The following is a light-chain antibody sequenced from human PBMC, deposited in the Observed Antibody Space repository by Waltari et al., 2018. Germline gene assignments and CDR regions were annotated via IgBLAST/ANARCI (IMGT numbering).Light chain of an antibody. J-gene: IGLJ1*01. CDR3: SSYTASRHYV. V-gene: IGLV2-14*03. CDR1: SSDVGAYDY. Sequence: QSALTQPASVSGSPGQSITISCTGTSSDVGAYDYVSWYKQYPGKAPQLLIHDVSSRPSGTSDRFSGSKSGNTASLIISGLQADDEADYYCSSYTASRHYVFGTGTKVTVL. CDR2: DVS.